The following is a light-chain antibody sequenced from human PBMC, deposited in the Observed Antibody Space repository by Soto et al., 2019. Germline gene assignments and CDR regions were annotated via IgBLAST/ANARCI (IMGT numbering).Light chain of an antibody. Sequence: EIVMTHSPGTLSLSPCERASLSVSASQSVPGGYLAWYQHKPGQAPRLLIYDTSTRATGVPTRFSGSGSGTDFTLTISRLEPEDFAMYYCLHHGSSLWTFGQGTKVDIK. CDR1: QSVPGGY. J-gene: IGKJ1*01. V-gene: IGKV3-20*01. CDR3: LHHGSSLWT. CDR2: DTS.